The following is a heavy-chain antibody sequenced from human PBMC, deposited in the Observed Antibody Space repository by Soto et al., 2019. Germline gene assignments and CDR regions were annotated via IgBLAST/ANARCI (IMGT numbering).Heavy chain of an antibody. D-gene: IGHD6-19*01. Sequence: QVQLVESGGGLLEPGGSRRLSSAASGFTFSDYYMNWIREAPGKGLERVSYISSSGDTIYYADSVKGRFTMSRDNAKNSLYAQMDSLRAEDTAVYYCARGGVAYTSGWGIDYWGQGTLVTVSS. V-gene: IGHV3-11*01. CDR3: ARGGVAYTSGWGIDY. J-gene: IGHJ4*02. CDR2: ISSSGDTI. CDR1: GFTFSDYY.